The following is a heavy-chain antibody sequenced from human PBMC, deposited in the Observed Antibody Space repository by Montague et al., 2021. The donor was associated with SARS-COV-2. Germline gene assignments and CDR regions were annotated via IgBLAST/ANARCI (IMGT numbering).Heavy chain of an antibody. CDR3: ASPGGYCSGGSCYYVY. Sequence: SETLSLTCTVSGGSTSSYYWSWIRQPLGKGLEWIGCIYYSGSTNYNPSLKSRVTIPVDTSKTQFSLNLNSVTAADGAVYYCASPGGYCSGGSCYYVYWGQGTLVTVSS. D-gene: IGHD2-15*01. V-gene: IGHV4-59*01. CDR1: GGSTSSYY. J-gene: IGHJ4*02. CDR2: IYYSGST.